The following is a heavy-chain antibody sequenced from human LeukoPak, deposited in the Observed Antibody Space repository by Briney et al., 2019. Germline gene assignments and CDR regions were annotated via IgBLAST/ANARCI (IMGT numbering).Heavy chain of an antibody. J-gene: IGHJ3*02. V-gene: IGHV3-33*01. CDR2: ILNDGSQE. CDR1: GFTFSSYG. D-gene: IGHD3-16*01. Sequence: GGSLRLSCAASGFTFSSYGMHWVRQAPGKGLEWVAVILNDGSQEKYTDSVKGRFTISRDNSKNTLFLQMNSLRAEDTAVYYCARDDALGDNALDIWGQGTMVTVSS. CDR3: ARDDALGDNALDI.